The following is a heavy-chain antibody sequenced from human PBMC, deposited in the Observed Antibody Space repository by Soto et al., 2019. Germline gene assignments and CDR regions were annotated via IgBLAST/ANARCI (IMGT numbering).Heavy chain of an antibody. CDR3: AREVVVSGSHFDD. V-gene: IGHV1-69*08. D-gene: IGHD6-19*01. Sequence: QVQLVQSGAEMKKPGSSVKVSCKAYGGTFGSSSISWVRQAPGRGLEWVGRIIPIRGAANYAQKFQGRVTVTADKSRGTAYMELSSLTSEDTAVYYCAREVVVSGSHFDDWGQGTLVTVSS. CDR1: GGTFGSSS. J-gene: IGHJ4*02. CDR2: IIPIRGAA.